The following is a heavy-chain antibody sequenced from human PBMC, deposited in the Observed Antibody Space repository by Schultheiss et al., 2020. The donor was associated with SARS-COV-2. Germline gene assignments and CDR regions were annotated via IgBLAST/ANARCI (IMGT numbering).Heavy chain of an antibody. J-gene: IGHJ6*02. D-gene: IGHD6-13*01. V-gene: IGHV4-4*07. Sequence: SETLSLTCAVSGGSISSYYWSWIRQPAGKGLEWIGRIYTSGSTNYNPSLKSRVTISVDTSKNQFSLKLSSVTAADTAVYYCATEDYSSNWYLGGMDVWGQGTTVTVSS. CDR1: GGSISSYY. CDR2: IYTSGST. CDR3: ATEDYSSNWYLGGMDV.